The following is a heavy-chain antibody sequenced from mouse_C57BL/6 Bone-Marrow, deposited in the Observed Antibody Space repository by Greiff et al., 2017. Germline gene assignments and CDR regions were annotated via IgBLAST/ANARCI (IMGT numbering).Heavy chain of an antibody. J-gene: IGHJ4*01. CDR1: GFSLSTSGMG. CDR3: ARGDYDGDYYAMDY. V-gene: IGHV8-12*01. D-gene: IGHD2-4*01. CDR2: IYWDDDT. Sequence: QVTLKESGPGILQSSQTLSLTCSFSGFSLSTSGMGVSWIRQPSGKGLEWLAHIYWDDDTRYNPSLKSRLTISKDTSRNQVFLKITSVDTADTATYYCARGDYDGDYYAMDYWGQGTSVTVSS.